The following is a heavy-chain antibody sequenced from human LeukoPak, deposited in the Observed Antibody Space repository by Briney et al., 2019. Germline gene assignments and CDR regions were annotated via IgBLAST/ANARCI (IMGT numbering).Heavy chain of an antibody. CDR2: ISVGGGNT. CDR1: GFFFSTFG. V-gene: IGHV3-23*01. CDR3: AKHHGGYGSFDY. Sequence: GGSLRLSCAASGFFFSTFGMSWVRQAPGKGLEWVSAISVGGGNTYYADSVKGRFTISRDNSRDTLYLQMNSLRAEDTAVYYCAKHHGGYGSFDYWGQGTLVTVSS. J-gene: IGHJ4*02. D-gene: IGHD3-10*01.